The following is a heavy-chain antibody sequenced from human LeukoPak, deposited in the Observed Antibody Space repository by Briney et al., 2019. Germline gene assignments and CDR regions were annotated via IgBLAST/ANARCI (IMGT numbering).Heavy chain of an antibody. D-gene: IGHD2-15*01. V-gene: IGHV4-4*07. J-gene: IGHJ5*02. CDR2: IYRSGST. CDR3: ARHRCSGGSCYPMNWFDP. CDR1: GGSISGYY. Sequence: PSETLSLTCTVSGGSISGYYWSWIRQPAGKRLEWIGHIYRSGSTNYNPSLKSRVTISVDTSKNQLSLKLSSVTAADTAVYYCARHRCSGGSCYPMNWFDPWGQGTLVTVSS.